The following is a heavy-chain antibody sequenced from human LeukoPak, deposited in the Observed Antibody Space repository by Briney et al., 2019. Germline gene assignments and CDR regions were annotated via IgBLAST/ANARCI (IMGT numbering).Heavy chain of an antibody. CDR3: ARVLGYGDQTTTDDAFDI. CDR2: TYYRSKWYN. V-gene: IGHV6-1*01. J-gene: IGHJ3*02. D-gene: IGHD4-17*01. Sequence: SQTLSLTCAISGDSVSRNNAGWNWIRQSPSRGLEWLGRTYYRSKWYNDYAVSVKSRITINPDTSKNQFSLQLNSVTPEDTAVYYCARVLGYGDQTTTDDAFDIWGQGTMVTVSS. CDR1: GDSVSRNNAG.